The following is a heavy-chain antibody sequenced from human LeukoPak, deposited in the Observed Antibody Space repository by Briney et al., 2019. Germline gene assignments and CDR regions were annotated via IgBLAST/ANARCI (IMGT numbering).Heavy chain of an antibody. Sequence: SETLSLTCTVSGGSISSYYWSWIRQPPGKGLEWIGEINHSGSTNYNPSLKSRVTISVDTSKNQFSLKLSSVTAADTAVYYCARALTAMVSAFDYWGQGTLVTVSS. J-gene: IGHJ4*02. D-gene: IGHD5-18*01. CDR1: GGSISSYY. CDR3: ARALTAMVSAFDY. V-gene: IGHV4-34*01. CDR2: INHSGST.